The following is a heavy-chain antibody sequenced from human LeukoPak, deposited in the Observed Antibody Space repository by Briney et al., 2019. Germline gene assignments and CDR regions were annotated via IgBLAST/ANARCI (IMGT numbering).Heavy chain of an antibody. Sequence: ASVKVSCKASGYTFTTYDLNWVRQATGQGLEWMGWMNPNSGNTGYAQKFQGSVTMTRNISITTAHMGLSNLTSEDTAVYYCARRIRGAPTDYWGQGTLVTVSS. CDR2: MNPNSGNT. CDR1: GYTFTTYD. D-gene: IGHD3-10*01. V-gene: IGHV1-8*01. CDR3: ARRIRGAPTDY. J-gene: IGHJ4*02.